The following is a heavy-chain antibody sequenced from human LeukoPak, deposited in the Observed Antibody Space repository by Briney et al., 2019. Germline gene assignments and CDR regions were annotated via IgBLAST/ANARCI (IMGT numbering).Heavy chain of an antibody. V-gene: IGHV4-59*01. D-gene: IGHD2-15*01. CDR3: AREGPQGGYYYGMDV. CDR2: IYYSGST. Sequence: PSETLSLTCTVPGGSISSYYWSWIRQPPGKGLEWIGYIYYSGSTNYNPSLKSRVTISVDTSKNQFSLKLSSVTAADTAVYYCAREGPQGGYYYGMDVWGQGTTVTVSS. J-gene: IGHJ6*02. CDR1: GGSISSYY.